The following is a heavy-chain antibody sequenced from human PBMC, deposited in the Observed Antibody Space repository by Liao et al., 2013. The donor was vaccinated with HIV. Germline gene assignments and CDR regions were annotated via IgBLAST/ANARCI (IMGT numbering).Heavy chain of an antibody. J-gene: IGHJ4*02. Sequence: QLQLQESGPGLVKASETLSLTCTVSGGSISSSRYYWGWIRQPPGKGLEWIGSIYYSGSTYYNPSLKSRVTISVDTSKNQFSLKLSSVTAADTAVYYCARDLVYDFWSGYYLDYWGQGTLVTVSS. CDR1: GGSISSSRYY. CDR2: IYYSGST. D-gene: IGHD3-3*01. CDR3: ARDLVYDFWSGYYLDY. V-gene: IGHV4-39*07.